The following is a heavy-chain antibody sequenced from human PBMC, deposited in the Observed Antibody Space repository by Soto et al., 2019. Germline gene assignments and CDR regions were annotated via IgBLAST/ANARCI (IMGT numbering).Heavy chain of an antibody. J-gene: IGHJ5*02. CDR3: ARTGGLPPTGWFDP. Sequence: SCSPFPSYAMHWVRQAPGQRLEWMGWINAGNGNTKYSQKFQGRVTITRDTSASTAYLELSSLISADPAVYSCARTGGLPPTGWFDPWGQGTLVTVSS. CDR2: INAGNGNT. V-gene: IGHV1-3*01. CDR1: CSPFPSYA. D-gene: IGHD1-1*01.